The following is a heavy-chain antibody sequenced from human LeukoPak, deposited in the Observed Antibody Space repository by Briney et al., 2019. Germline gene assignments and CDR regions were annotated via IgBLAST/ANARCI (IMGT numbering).Heavy chain of an antibody. V-gene: IGHV1-69*13. CDR3: ARVSRYDFWRGSYY. CDR2: IIPIFGTA. Sequence: ASVKVSCKASGGTFSSYAISWVRQAPGQGLEWMGGIIPIFGTANYAQKFQGRVTITADESTSTAYMELSSLRSEDTAVYYCARVSRYDFWRGSYYWGQGTLVTVSS. J-gene: IGHJ4*02. D-gene: IGHD3-3*01. CDR1: GGTFSSYA.